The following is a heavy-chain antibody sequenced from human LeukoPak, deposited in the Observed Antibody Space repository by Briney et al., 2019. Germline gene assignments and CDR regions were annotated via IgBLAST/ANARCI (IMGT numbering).Heavy chain of an antibody. CDR1: GFTVSTNF. Sequence: TGGSLRLSCAASGFTVSTNFMSCVRQAPGKGLEWVSVIYAGGDTYYADSVKGRFTISRDNSKNTLYLQMNSLRAEDTAVYYCARSGSGWFDFWGQGTLVTVSS. CDR2: IYAGGDT. D-gene: IGHD6-19*01. CDR3: ARSGSGWFDF. V-gene: IGHV3-53*01. J-gene: IGHJ4*02.